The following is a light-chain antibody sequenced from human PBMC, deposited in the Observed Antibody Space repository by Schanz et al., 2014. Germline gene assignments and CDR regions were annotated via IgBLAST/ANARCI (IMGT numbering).Light chain of an antibody. CDR2: GAS. J-gene: IGKJ1*01. Sequence: DIVMTQSPDSLAVSPGQRGTLSCRASQSISTNLAWYQQKPGQAPRLLIYGASTRATGVPARFSGSGSGTYFTLSISSLQSEDFAVYYCQQYSEWPPLTFGQGTKVEV. V-gene: IGKV3-15*01. CDR1: QSISTN. CDR3: QQYSEWPPLT.